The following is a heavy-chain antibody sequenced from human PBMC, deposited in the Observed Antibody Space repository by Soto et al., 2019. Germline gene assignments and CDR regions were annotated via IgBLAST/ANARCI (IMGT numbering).Heavy chain of an antibody. D-gene: IGHD3-10*01. CDR2: ISGSGGST. V-gene: IGHV3-23*01. Sequence: PGGSLRLSCAASGFTFSSYAMSWVRQAPGKGLEWVSAISGSGGSTYYADSVKGRFTISRDNSKNTLYLQMNSLRAEDTAVYYCAHYGSGYYYGMDVWGQGTTVTVSS. CDR3: AHYGSGYYYGMDV. CDR1: GFTFSSYA. J-gene: IGHJ6*02.